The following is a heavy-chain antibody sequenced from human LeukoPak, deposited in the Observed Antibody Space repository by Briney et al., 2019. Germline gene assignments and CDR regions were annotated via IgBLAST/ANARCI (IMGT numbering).Heavy chain of an antibody. D-gene: IGHD5-18*01. CDR1: GGTFSSYG. Sequence: GASVKVSCKASGGTFSSYGISWVRQAPGQGLEWMGGIIPLFGTANYAQKFQGRLTISADESTRTVYMELSSLGSDDTAVYYCARVASGYNYGDQFDYWGQGTLVTVSS. J-gene: IGHJ4*02. CDR2: IIPLFGTA. V-gene: IGHV1-69*13. CDR3: ARVASGYNYGDQFDY.